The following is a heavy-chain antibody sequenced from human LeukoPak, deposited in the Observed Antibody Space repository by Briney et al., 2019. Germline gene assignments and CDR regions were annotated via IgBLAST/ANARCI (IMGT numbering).Heavy chain of an antibody. CDR3: ASARGSNYGSLGD. CDR2: ITSNGGST. Sequence: GGSLRLSCSASGFTFSTNSMHWVRQAPGKGLEFVSAITSNGGSTYYADSVKGRFTISRDNSKNTLYLQMNSLRAEDTAVYYCASARGSNYGSLGDWGQGTLVTVSS. CDR1: GFTFSTNS. D-gene: IGHD5-18*01. J-gene: IGHJ4*02. V-gene: IGHV3-64*04.